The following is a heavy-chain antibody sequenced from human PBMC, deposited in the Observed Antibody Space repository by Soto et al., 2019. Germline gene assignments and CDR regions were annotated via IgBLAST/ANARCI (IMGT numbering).Heavy chain of an antibody. J-gene: IGHJ6*02. CDR2: INHSGST. D-gene: IGHD1-26*01. CDR3: ARGRRRLLYYYYGMDV. CDR1: GGSLSGYY. V-gene: IGHV4-34*01. Sequence: SETLSLTCAVYGGSLSGYYWSWIRQPPGKGLEWIGEINHSGSTNYNPSLKSRVTISVDTSKNQFSLKLSSVTAADTAVYYCARGRRRLLYYYYGMDVWGQGTTVTVSS.